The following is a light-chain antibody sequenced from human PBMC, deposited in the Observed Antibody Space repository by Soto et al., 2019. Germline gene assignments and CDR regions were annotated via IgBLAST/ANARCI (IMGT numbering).Light chain of an antibody. CDR1: QSISIY. CDR2: AAS. V-gene: IGKV1-39*01. J-gene: IGKJ4*01. CDR3: QQSYRTPLT. Sequence: DIQMTQSPSSLSASVGDTVTITCRASQSISIYLNWYQQKPGKAPSLLIYAASSLQNGVPSSFSGSGSGTDFTLTISSLQREDFATYYCQQSYRTPLTFGGGTKVEI.